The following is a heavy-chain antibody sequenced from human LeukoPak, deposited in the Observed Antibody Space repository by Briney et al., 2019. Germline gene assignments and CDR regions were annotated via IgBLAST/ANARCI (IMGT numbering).Heavy chain of an antibody. J-gene: IGHJ3*02. D-gene: IGHD6-13*01. CDR2: IYYSGST. V-gene: IGHV4-59*01. CDR3: ARAAGDDAFDI. CDR1: GGSISSYY. Sequence: SETLSLTCTVSGGSISSYYWSWIRQPPGKGLEWIGYIYYSGSTNYNPSLKSRVTISVDTSKNQFSLKLSSVTAADTAVYYCARAAGDDAFDIWGQGTMVTVSS.